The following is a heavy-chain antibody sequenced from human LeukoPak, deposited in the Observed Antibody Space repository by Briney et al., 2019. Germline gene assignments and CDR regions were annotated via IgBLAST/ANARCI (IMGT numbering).Heavy chain of an antibody. CDR2: IYYSGST. V-gene: IGHV4-30-4*08. J-gene: IGHJ4*02. CDR3: ARSSYRDKSSGWYYFDY. CDR1: GGSISSGDYY. Sequence: SQTLSLTCTVSGGSISSGDYYWSWIRQPPGKGLEWIGYIYYSGSTYYNPSLKSRVTISVDTSKNQFSLKLGSVTAADTAVYYCARSSYRDKSSGWYYFDYWGQGTLATVSS. D-gene: IGHD6-19*01.